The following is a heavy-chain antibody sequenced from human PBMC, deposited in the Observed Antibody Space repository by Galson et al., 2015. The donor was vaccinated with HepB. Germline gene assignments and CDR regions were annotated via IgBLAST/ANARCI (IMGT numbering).Heavy chain of an antibody. J-gene: IGHJ6*02. CDR1: GYSFTSYW. V-gene: IGHV5-10-1*01. CDR2: IDPSDSYT. D-gene: IGHD5-18*01. Sequence: QSGAEVKKPGESLRISCKGSGYSFTSYWISWVRQMHGKGLAWMGRIDPSDSYTNYSPSFQGHVTISADKSISTAYLQWSSLKAWDTAMYYCARLLVDTAMPVGSEGMDVWGQGTTVTVSS. CDR3: ARLLVDTAMPVGSEGMDV.